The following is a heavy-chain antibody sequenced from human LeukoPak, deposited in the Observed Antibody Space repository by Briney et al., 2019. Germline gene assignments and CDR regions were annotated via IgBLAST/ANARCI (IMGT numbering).Heavy chain of an antibody. V-gene: IGHV3-21*01. D-gene: IGHD3-3*01. CDR2: ISSSSSYI. CDR3: ARVLRDYDFWSGLPDYYYYYMDV. Sequence: PGGSLRLSCAASGFTFSSYSMNWVRQAPGKGLEWVSSISSSSSYIYYADSVKGRFTISRDNAKNSLYLQMNSLRAEDTAVYYCARVLRDYDFWSGLPDYYYYYMDVWGKGTTVTVSS. J-gene: IGHJ6*03. CDR1: GFTFSSYS.